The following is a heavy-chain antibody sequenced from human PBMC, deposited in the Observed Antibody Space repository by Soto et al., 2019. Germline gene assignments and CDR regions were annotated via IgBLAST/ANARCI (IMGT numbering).Heavy chain of an antibody. CDR1: GFTFRSYA. D-gene: IGHD1-7*01. CDR3: AKEYITGTTCPWLEP. CDR2: ISGSGGST. Sequence: GGSLRLSCAASGFTFRSYAMSWVRQTPGKGLEWVSAISGSGGSTYYADSVKGRFTISRDNSKNTLYLQMNSLRAEDTAVYYCAKEYITGTTCPWLEPWGQGTLVTVSS. J-gene: IGHJ5*02. V-gene: IGHV3-23*01.